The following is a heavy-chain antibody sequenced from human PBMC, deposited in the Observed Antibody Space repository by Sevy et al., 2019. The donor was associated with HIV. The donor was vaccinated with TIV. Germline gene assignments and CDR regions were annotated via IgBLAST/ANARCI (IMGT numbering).Heavy chain of an antibody. CDR1: GFIFNNYD. Sequence: GGSLRLSCAASGFIFNNYDMYWIRQAPGKGLEWVATVSYDGADKDYADIVKGRFTISRDSSRNMLYLQMSSLRPEDTGVYFCAKDMVDCSGGTCYSGAVSPFESWGQGTLVTVSS. V-gene: IGHV3-30*18. CDR2: VSYDGADK. CDR3: AKDMVDCSGGTCYSGAVSPFES. D-gene: IGHD2-15*01. J-gene: IGHJ4*02.